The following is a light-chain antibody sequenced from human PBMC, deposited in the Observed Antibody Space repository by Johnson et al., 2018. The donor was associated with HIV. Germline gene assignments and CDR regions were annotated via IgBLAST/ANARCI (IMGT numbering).Light chain of an antibody. CDR3: GPGDSSLSAGV. CDR1: SSNIGNNY. CDR2: DNN. Sequence: QLVLTQPPSVSAAPGHKVTISCSGSSSNIGNNYVSWYQQLPGTAPKLLIYDNNKRPSGIPDRFSGSKSGTSATLGITGLQTGAQADYYCGPGDSSLSAGVFRTAAKVTVL. V-gene: IGLV1-51*01. J-gene: IGLJ1*01.